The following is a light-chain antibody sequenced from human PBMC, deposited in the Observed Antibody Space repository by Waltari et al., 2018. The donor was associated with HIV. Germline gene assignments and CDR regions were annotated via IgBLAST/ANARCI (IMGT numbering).Light chain of an antibody. CDR3: GTWDTSLSAGV. CDR2: DNN. CDR1: SSDIGKHY. J-gene: IGLJ3*02. Sequence: QSVLTQPPSVSAAPGQKVAISCSGSSSDIGKHYVSWYQHRPGTAPKLLIYDNNKRPAGIPDRFSGSKSGTSATRGITGLQTGDEANYYCGTWDTSLSAGVFGGGTKLTVL. V-gene: IGLV1-51*01.